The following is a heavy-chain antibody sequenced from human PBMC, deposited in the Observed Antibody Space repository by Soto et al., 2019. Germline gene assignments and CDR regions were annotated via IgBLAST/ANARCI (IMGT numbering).Heavy chain of an antibody. D-gene: IGHD6-19*01. CDR1: GFTFSGSA. CDR3: TRHRARGAVAGTVWFDP. CDR2: IRSKANSYAT. J-gene: IGHJ5*02. V-gene: IGHV3-73*02. Sequence: EVQLVESGGGLVQPGGSLKLSCAASGFTFSGSAMHWVRQASGKGLEWVGRIRSKANSYATAYAASVKGRFTISRDDSKNTAYLQMNSLKTEDTAVYYCTRHRARGAVAGTVWFDPWGQGTLVTVSS.